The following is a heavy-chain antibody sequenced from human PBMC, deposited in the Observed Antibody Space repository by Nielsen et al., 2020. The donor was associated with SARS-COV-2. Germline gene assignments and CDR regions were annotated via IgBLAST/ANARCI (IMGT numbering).Heavy chain of an antibody. J-gene: IGHJ6*02. D-gene: IGHD2/OR15-2a*01. V-gene: IGHV4-39*07. CDR1: GGSISSSSYY. Sequence: SETLSLTCTVSGGSISSSSYYWGWIRQPPGKGLEWIGSIYYSGSTYYNPSLKSRVTISVDTSKNQFSLKLSSVTAADTAVYYCARDEIAGGMDVWGQGTTVTVSS. CDR3: ARDEIAGGMDV. CDR2: IYYSGST.